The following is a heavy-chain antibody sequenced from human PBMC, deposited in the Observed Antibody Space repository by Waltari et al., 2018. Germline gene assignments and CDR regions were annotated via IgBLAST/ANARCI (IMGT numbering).Heavy chain of an antibody. CDR3: ATGSIVGARYFDY. CDR1: GYTFTDYY. CDR2: VDPEDGET. V-gene: IGHV1-69-2*01. J-gene: IGHJ4*02. D-gene: IGHD1-26*01. Sequence: EVQLVQSGAEVKKPGATVKISCKVSGYTFTDYYMHWVQQGPGKGHEWVGIVDPEDGETIYEEKFQGRVAITADTSTDTAYMELSSLGSEDTAVYYCATGSIVGARYFDYWGQGTLVTVSS.